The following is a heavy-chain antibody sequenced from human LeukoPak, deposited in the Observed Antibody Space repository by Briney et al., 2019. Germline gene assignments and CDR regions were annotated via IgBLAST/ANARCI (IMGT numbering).Heavy chain of an antibody. J-gene: IGHJ4*02. CDR2: ISYDGSNK. CDR3: AKDRMKYSSGCCDY. CDR1: GFTFDDYG. D-gene: IGHD6-19*01. V-gene: IGHV3-30*18. Sequence: GGSLRLSCAASGFTFDDYGMSWVRQAPGKGLEWVAVISYDGSNKYYADSVKGRFTISRDNSKNTLYLQMNSLRAEDTAVYYCAKDRMKYSSGCCDYWGQGTLVTVSS.